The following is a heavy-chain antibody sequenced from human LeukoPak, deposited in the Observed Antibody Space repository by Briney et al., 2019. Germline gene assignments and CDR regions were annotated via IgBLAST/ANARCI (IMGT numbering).Heavy chain of an antibody. J-gene: IGHJ4*02. CDR1: GFTVSSNY. CDR3: ARGPRGDGYNDY. V-gene: IGHV3-53*01. CDR2: IYSDGST. D-gene: IGHD5-24*01. Sequence: GGSLRLSCAASGFTVSSNYRSWVRQAPGKGLEWVSVIYSDGSTYYADSVKGRFTISRDNSKNTLYLQMNSLRAEDTAVYYCARGPRGDGYNDYWGQGTLVTVSS.